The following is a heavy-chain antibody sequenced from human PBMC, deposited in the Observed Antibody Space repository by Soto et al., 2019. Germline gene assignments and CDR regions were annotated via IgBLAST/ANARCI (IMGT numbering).Heavy chain of an antibody. CDR2: IDWDDDK. CDR3: ARGGHYYDSSGYYHKYFDY. D-gene: IGHD3-22*01. Sequence: GSGPTLVNPTQTLTLTCTFSGFSLSTSGMCVSWIRQPPGKALEWLALIDWDDDKYYSTSLKTRLTISKDTSKNQVVLTMTNMDPVDTATYYCARGGHYYDSSGYYHKYFDYWGQGTLVTVSS. V-gene: IGHV2-70*01. CDR1: GFSLSTSGMC. J-gene: IGHJ4*02.